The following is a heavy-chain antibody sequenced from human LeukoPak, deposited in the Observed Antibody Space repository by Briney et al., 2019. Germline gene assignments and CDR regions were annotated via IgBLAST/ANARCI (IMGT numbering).Heavy chain of an antibody. CDR2: IIPILGIA. D-gene: IGHD3-22*01. CDR3: AREEYYDSSGYYIDY. Sequence: PVASVKISCKASGGTFSSYAISWVRQPPGQGLEWMGRIIPILGIANYAQKFQGRVTITADKSTSTAYMGLSSLRSEDTAVYYCAREEYYDSSGYYIDYWGQGTLVTVSS. J-gene: IGHJ4*02. V-gene: IGHV1-69*04. CDR1: GGTFSSYA.